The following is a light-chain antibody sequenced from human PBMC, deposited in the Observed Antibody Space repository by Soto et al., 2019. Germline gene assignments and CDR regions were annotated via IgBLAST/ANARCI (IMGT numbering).Light chain of an antibody. CDR3: QQRELT. CDR1: QSVSSY. Sequence: EIVLTQSPATLSLSPGERATLSCRASQSVSSYLAWYQQKPGQAPRLLIYDASNRATGIPARFSGSGSGTDFTLTISSLEPEDFAVYYCQQRELTFGGGPKVEIK. CDR2: DAS. V-gene: IGKV3-11*01. J-gene: IGKJ4*01.